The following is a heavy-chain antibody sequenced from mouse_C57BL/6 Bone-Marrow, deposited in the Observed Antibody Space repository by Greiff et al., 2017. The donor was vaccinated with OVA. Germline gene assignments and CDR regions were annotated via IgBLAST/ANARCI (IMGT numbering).Heavy chain of an antibody. Sequence: QVHVKQSGAELVRPGASVKLSCKASGYTFTDYYINWVKQRPGQGLEWIARIYPGSGNTYYNEKFKGKATLTAEKSSSTAYMQLSSLTSEDSAVYFCAKEGEGLFAYWGQGTLVTVSA. CDR2: IYPGSGNT. CDR3: AKEGEGLFAY. CDR1: GYTFTDYY. V-gene: IGHV1-76*01. J-gene: IGHJ3*01.